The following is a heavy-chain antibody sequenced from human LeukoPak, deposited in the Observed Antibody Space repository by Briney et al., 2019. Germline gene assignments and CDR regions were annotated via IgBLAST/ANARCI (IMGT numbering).Heavy chain of an antibody. CDR1: GYTFTSYY. D-gene: IGHD5-18*01. J-gene: IGHJ6*03. V-gene: IGHV1-46*01. Sequence: ASVKVSCKASGYTFTSYYIHWVRQAPGQGLEWMGIINPSGGSTSYAQKLQGRVTMTTDTSTSTAYMELRSLRSDDTAVYYCARDLEMNEGVDTAMVTYYMDVWGKGTTVTISS. CDR2: INPSGGST. CDR3: ARDLEMNEGVDTAMVTYYMDV.